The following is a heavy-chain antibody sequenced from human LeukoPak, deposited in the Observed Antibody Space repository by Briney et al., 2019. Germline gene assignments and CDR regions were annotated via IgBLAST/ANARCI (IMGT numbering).Heavy chain of an antibody. CDR2: IWYDGSDK. CDR1: GFTFRNHG. J-gene: IGHJ4*02. Sequence: GGSLSLSCAASGFTFRNHGMHWVRQAPGKGLEWVAVIWYDGSDKYYADSVKGRFTISRDNSKNTLDLLMNSLRAEDTAVYYCARDIAARRLDYWGQGTLVTVSS. D-gene: IGHD6-13*01. CDR3: ARDIAARRLDY. V-gene: IGHV3-33*01.